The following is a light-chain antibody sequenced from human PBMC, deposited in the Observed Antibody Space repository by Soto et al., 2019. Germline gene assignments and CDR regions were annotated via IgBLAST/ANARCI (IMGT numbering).Light chain of an antibody. CDR2: AAS. Sequence: ALQLAQSPSSLSASVGDRVTITCRASQGIRDDLAWYQQKPGKAPKLLIYAASRLQGGVPSRFHGSGSGTDFTLTISSRQPEDFATYFCLQDHSYPRTFGQGTKVDIK. V-gene: IGKV1-6*01. J-gene: IGKJ1*01. CDR1: QGIRDD. CDR3: LQDHSYPRT.